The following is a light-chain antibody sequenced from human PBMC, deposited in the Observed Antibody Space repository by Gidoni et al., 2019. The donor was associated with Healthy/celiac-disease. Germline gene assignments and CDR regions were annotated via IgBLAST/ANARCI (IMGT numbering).Light chain of an antibody. Sequence: AIRMTQSPSSFSASTGDRVTITCRASQGISSYLAWYQQKPGKAPKLLIYAASTLQSRVPSRFSGIGSGTDFTLTISCLQSEDFATYYCQQYYSYPYTFGQGTKLEIK. V-gene: IGKV1-8*01. CDR1: QGISSY. J-gene: IGKJ2*01. CDR2: AAS. CDR3: QQYYSYPYT.